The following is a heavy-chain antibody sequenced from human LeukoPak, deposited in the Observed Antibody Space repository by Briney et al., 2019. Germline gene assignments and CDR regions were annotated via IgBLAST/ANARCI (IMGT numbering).Heavy chain of an antibody. CDR2: IYYSGST. J-gene: IGHJ3*02. Sequence: SDTLSLTSAVSGYSISSSNWWGWIRQPPGKGLEWIGYIYYSGSTYYNPSLKSRVTMSVDTSKNQFSLKLSSVTAVDTAVYYCARIPLSYYYDSSGYYKPDAFDIWGQGTMVTVSS. CDR1: GYSISSSNW. CDR3: ARIPLSYYYDSSGYYKPDAFDI. D-gene: IGHD3-22*01. V-gene: IGHV4-28*01.